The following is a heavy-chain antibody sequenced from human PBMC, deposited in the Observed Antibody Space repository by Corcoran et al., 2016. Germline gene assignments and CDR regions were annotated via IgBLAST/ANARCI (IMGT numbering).Heavy chain of an antibody. V-gene: IGHV4-34*01. Sequence: QVQLQQWGAGLLKPSETLSLTCAVYGGSFSGYYWSWIRQPPGKGLEWIGEINHSGSTNYNPSLKSRVTISVDTSKNQFSLKLSSVTAADTAVYYCARRGGSGRTGGYYYYGMDVWGQGTTVTVSS. CDR1: GGSFSGYY. J-gene: IGHJ6*02. CDR2: INHSGST. CDR3: ARRGGSGRTGGYYYYGMDV. D-gene: IGHD1-26*01.